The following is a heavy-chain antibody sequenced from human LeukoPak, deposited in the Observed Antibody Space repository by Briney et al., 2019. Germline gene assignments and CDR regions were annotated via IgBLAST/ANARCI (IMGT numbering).Heavy chain of an antibody. CDR3: ASHYDSSSYFDY. CDR1: GGSFSGYY. J-gene: IGHJ4*02. Sequence: SETLSLTCAVYGGSFSGYYWSWIRQPPGKGLEWIGEINHSGSTNYNPSLKSRVTISVDTSKNQFSLKLSSVTAADTAVYYCASHYDSSSYFDYWGQGTLVTASS. V-gene: IGHV4-34*01. D-gene: IGHD3-22*01. CDR2: INHSGST.